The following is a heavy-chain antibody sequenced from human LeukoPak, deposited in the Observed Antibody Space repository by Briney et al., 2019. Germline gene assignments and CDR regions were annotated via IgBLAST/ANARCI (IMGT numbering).Heavy chain of an antibody. Sequence: GGSLRLSCAASGFTFSSYSMNWVRQAPGKGLEWVSYISSSSSTIDYADSVKGRFTITRDNAKNSLYLQMNGLRAEDTAVYYCARDPLTCVLGLSTDKSCDYYYYYMDVWGKGTTVTVSS. CDR3: ARDPLTCVLGLSTDKSCDYYYYYMDV. CDR2: ISSSSSTI. CDR1: GFTFSSYS. V-gene: IGHV3-48*01. D-gene: IGHD3-3*02. J-gene: IGHJ6*03.